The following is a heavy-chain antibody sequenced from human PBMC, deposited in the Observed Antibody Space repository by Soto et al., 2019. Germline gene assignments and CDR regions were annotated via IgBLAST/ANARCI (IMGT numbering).Heavy chain of an antibody. CDR1: GGSISSGGYY. CDR3: ARASPDIVVDY. J-gene: IGHJ4*02. Sequence: QVQLQESGPGLVKTSQTLSLTCTVSGGSISSGGYYWRWIRQHPGKGLEWIGYIYDSGSTYSNPSRRSRWTISVDTSKNQFSLKLSSVTAADTAVYYGARASPDIVVDYWGQGTLVTVSP. CDR2: IYDSGST. D-gene: IGHD2-15*01. V-gene: IGHV4-31*03.